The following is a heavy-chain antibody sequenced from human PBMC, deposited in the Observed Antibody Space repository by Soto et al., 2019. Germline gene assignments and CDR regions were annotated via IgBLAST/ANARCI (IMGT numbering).Heavy chain of an antibody. Sequence: GGSLRLSCAASGFTFSSYAMSWVRQAPGKGLEWVSAISGSGGSTYYADSVKGRFTISRDNSKNTLYLQMNSLGAEDTAVYYCAKDLVRAIFGVVVPYYFDYCGQGTLVTVSS. CDR3: AKDLVRAIFGVVVPYYFDY. CDR1: GFTFSSYA. D-gene: IGHD3-3*01. J-gene: IGHJ4*02. V-gene: IGHV3-23*01. CDR2: ISGSGGST.